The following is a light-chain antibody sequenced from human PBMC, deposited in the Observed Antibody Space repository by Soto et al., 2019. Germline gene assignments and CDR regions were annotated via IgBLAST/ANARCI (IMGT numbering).Light chain of an antibody. CDR2: KAS. Sequence: DIQMPQSPSTLSASVGDRVTITCRASQSISIWLAWYQQKPEKAPKILIYKASSLESGVPSRFSGSGSGTEFTLTISSLQPDDFATYYCQQYSTYTPRTFGQGTKVEIK. V-gene: IGKV1-5*03. CDR3: QQYSTYTPRT. CDR1: QSISIW. J-gene: IGKJ1*01.